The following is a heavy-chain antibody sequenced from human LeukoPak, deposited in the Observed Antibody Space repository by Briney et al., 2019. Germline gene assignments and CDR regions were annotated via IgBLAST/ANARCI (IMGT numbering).Heavy chain of an antibody. J-gene: IGHJ4*02. D-gene: IGHD3-16*01. CDR1: GGSISSSSYY. V-gene: IGHV4-39*07. CDR2: IYYSGST. CDR3: AREVLFTRIFDY. Sequence: SETLSLTCTVPGGSISSSSYYWGWIRQPPGKGLEWIGSIYYSGSTYYNPSLKSRVTISVDTSKNQFSLKLSSVTAADTAVYYCAREVLFTRIFDYWGQGTLVTVSS.